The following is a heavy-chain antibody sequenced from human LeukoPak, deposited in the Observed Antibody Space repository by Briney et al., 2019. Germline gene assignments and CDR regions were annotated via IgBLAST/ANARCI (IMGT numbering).Heavy chain of an antibody. CDR2: IYYSGST. Sequence: PPEPWPLTCTVAGGSISSTYWSWIRHPPGKGREGLGYIYYSGSTNYNPSLKSRVTISVDTSKNQFSLKLSSVTAADTAVYYCARHGYSSGSLAWFDPWGQGTQVTVSS. CDR3: ARHGYSSGSLAWFDP. J-gene: IGHJ5*02. CDR1: GGSISSTY. D-gene: IGHD6-19*01. V-gene: IGHV4-59*01.